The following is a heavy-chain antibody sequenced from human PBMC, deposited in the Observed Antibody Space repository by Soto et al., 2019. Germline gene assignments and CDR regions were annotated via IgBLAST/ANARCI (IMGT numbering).Heavy chain of an antibody. D-gene: IGHD3-3*01. CDR2: IHSSSSWE. Sequence: EVQLVESGGGLVQPGGSLKLSCAASGFTFSTHSMNWVRQAPGRGLEWVSYIHSSSSWEVYADSVRGRFTVSRDNAKNSLYLQMSSLRAEDTAVYYCVFDFWLVPTVWGKGTTVTASS. J-gene: IGHJ6*04. CDR1: GFTFSTHS. CDR3: VFDFWLVPTV. V-gene: IGHV3-48*01.